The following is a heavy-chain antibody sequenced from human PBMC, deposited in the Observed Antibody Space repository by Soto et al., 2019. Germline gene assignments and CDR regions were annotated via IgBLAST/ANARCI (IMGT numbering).Heavy chain of an antibody. CDR3: AKTRGAMIYAISVYGMDV. J-gene: IGHJ6*02. CDR1: GFSFSSFA. D-gene: IGHD2-8*01. CDR2: ISGSADST. Sequence: EVQLLESGGGFIHPGGSLRLSCAASGFSFSSFAMNWVRQAPGKGLEWVSIISGSADSTFYADSVKGQFTISRDNSKSTLYLQINSLSAEDTAVYYCAKTRGAMIYAISVYGMDVWGQGTTVTVSS. V-gene: IGHV3-23*01.